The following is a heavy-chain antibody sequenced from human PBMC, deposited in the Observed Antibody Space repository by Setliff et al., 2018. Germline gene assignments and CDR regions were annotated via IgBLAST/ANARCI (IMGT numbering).Heavy chain of an antibody. CDR3: CSGSYLFVY. Sequence: LRLSCAASGFAFSSYAMSWVRQAPGKGLEWVSAISASGDTTYYADSVKGRFTISRDNSKNTLYLQMNSLRAEDTAVYYCCSGSYLFVYWGQGSLVTVSS. D-gene: IGHD1-26*01. V-gene: IGHV3-23*01. J-gene: IGHJ4*02. CDR1: GFAFSSYA. CDR2: ISASGDTT.